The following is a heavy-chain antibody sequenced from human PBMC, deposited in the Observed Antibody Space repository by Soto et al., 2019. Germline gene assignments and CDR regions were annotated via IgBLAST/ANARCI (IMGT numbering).Heavy chain of an antibody. CDR1: GGSFSDYY. Sequence: LSLPCAVYGGSFSDYYWSWIRQAPGRGLEWIGEINHSGSTYYNTSLKSRVTISVDTSKNQFSLKLASVTAADTAVYYCARGVVRRVIIQYTSFFDYWGQGTPVTVSS. CDR3: ARGVVRRVIIQYTSFFDY. J-gene: IGHJ4*02. CDR2: INHSGST. D-gene: IGHD3-10*01. V-gene: IGHV4-34*01.